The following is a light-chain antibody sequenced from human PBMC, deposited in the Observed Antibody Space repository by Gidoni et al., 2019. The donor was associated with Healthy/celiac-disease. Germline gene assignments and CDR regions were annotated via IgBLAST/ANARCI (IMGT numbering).Light chain of an antibody. CDR2: DNN. Sequence: QSVLTQPPSVAAAPGQQVTISCSGSSSNIGNNYVSWCQQPPGTAPKLLIYDNNKRPSGIPDRFSGSKSGTSATLGITGLQTGDEADYYCGTWDSSLSAGVFGTGTKVTV. CDR1: SSNIGNNY. V-gene: IGLV1-51*01. J-gene: IGLJ1*01. CDR3: GTWDSSLSAGV.